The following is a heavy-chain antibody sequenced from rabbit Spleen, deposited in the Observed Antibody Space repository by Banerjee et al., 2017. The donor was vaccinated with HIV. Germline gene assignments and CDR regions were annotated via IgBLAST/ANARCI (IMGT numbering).Heavy chain of an antibody. CDR2: IDAGSSGST. Sequence: QEQLVESGGGLVKPGASLTLICTASGFSFSSSYDMCWVRQAPGKGLEWIACIDAGSSGSTYYASWATGRFTCSKTSSTTVTLQMTSLTAADTATYFCARDTGSSFSSYGMDLWGQGTLVTVS. J-gene: IGHJ6*01. D-gene: IGHD8-1*01. CDR1: GFSFSSSYD. V-gene: IGHV1S45*01. CDR3: ARDTGSSFSSYGMDL.